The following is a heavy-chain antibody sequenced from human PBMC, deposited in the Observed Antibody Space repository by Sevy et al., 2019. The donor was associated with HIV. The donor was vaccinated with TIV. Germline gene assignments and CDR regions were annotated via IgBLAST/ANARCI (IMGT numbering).Heavy chain of an antibody. CDR1: GFTFSDYY. J-gene: IGHJ6*02. D-gene: IGHD5-18*01. V-gene: IGHV3-11*01. Sequence: GGSLRLSCAASGFTFSDYYMSWIRQAPGKGLEWVSYISSSGSTIYYADSEKGRFTISRDNAKNSLYLQMNSLRAEDTAVYYCARAQRVDTAMVADYGMDVWGQGTTVTVSS. CDR2: ISSSGSTI. CDR3: ARAQRVDTAMVADYGMDV.